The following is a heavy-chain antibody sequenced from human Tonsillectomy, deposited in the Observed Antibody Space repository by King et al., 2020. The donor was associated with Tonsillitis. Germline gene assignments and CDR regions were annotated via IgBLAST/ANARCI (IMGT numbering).Heavy chain of an antibody. Sequence: QLVQSGGGVVQPGRSLRLSCASSGFAFRSYGMHWVRQAPGKGLEWVAVISYDATRENYADSVKGRFTISRDNSKNTLYLQMNSLRAEDTAVYYCARGRLNRSDGGIDSWAQGSWVTASS. V-gene: IGHV3-33*05. J-gene: IGHJ4*02. D-gene: IGHD3-16*01. CDR3: ARGRLNRSDGGIDS. CDR2: ISYDATRE. CDR1: GFAFRSYG.